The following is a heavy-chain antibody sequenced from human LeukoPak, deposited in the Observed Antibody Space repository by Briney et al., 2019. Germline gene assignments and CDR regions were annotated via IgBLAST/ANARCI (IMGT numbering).Heavy chain of an antibody. J-gene: IGHJ4*02. CDR2: ISGSGGST. D-gene: IGHD3-16*01. V-gene: IGHV3-23*01. Sequence: LSGGSLRLSCAASGFTFSNAWMSRVRQAPGKGLEWVSAISGSGGSTYYADSVKGRFTISRDNSKNTLYLQMNSLRAEDTAVYYCAKGPFYDYVWGSSDYFDYWGQGTLVTVSS. CDR1: GFTFSNAW. CDR3: AKGPFYDYVWGSSDYFDY.